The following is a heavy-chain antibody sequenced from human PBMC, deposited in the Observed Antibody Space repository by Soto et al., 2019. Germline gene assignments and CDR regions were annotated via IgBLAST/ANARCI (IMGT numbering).Heavy chain of an antibody. CDR1: GFTFSSYG. J-gene: IGHJ5*02. V-gene: IGHV3-30*18. Sequence: QVQLVESGGGVVQPGRSLRLSCAASGFTFSSYGMHWVRQAPGKGLEWVAGISYDGSNKYYADSVKGRFTISRDNSKNPLYLQMNSLRAEDTAVYYCAKDPGLYGPGTEDWFDPWGQGTLVTVSS. D-gene: IGHD3-10*01. CDR2: ISYDGSNK. CDR3: AKDPGLYGPGTEDWFDP.